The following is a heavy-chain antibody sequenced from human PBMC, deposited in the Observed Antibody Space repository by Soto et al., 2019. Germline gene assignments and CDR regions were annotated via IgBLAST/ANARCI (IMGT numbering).Heavy chain of an antibody. CDR2: INASNGNT. V-gene: IGHV1-18*01. Sequence: ASVKVSCKASGYTFTSYGISWVRQAPGQGLEWMGWINASNGNTNYAQKFQGRVTITTDTSASTAYMELNSLRAEDTAVYYCARGSSPPGAAAGYYYGMDVWGQGTTVTVSS. D-gene: IGHD6-13*01. CDR1: GYTFTSYG. J-gene: IGHJ6*02. CDR3: ARGSSPPGAAAGYYYGMDV.